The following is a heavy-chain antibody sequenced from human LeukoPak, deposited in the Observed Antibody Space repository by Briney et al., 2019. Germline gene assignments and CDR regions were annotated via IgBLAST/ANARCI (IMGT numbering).Heavy chain of an antibody. J-gene: IGHJ4*02. CDR1: GFTLSDNF. V-gene: IGHV3-53*01. Sequence: GGSLRLSCAASGFTLSDNFRSWVRQAPGKGLEGVSVFYSGGSTSYADSVKGRFTVSRDNSKNTLYLQMDSLRAEDTAVYYCAIGGSRIVVVPTYYFDYWGQGTLVTVSS. CDR3: AIGGSRIVVVPTYYFDY. CDR2: FYSGGST. D-gene: IGHD3-22*01.